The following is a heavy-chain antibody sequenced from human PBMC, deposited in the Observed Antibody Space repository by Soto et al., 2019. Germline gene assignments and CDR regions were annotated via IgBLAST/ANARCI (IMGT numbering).Heavy chain of an antibody. Sequence: QVQLVQSGAEVKKPGASVKVSCKASGDTVTSYDIKWVREATGQGLEWMGWMNPNSGNTGYAQKFQGRVTMTRNTSISTAYMELSNLRSDDTAVYYCARRKAGLGFWGQGTLVTVSS. CDR3: ARRKAGLGF. CDR1: GDTVTSYD. CDR2: MNPNSGNT. J-gene: IGHJ4*02. D-gene: IGHD3-16*01. V-gene: IGHV1-8*01.